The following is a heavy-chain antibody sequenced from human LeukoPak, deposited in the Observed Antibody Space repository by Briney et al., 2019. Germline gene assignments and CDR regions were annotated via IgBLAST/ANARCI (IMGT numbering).Heavy chain of an antibody. J-gene: IGHJ3*02. Sequence: PGGSLRLSCEASGFTFSNYAMHWVRQGPGKGLEWVGVISYNGSHRYHADSLKGRFTISRDNSKNTLYLQMNSLRTEDTAIYYCARRIGISATGALDIWGQGTMVTVSS. D-gene: IGHD1-26*01. CDR3: ARRIGISATGALDI. CDR2: ISYNGSHR. CDR1: GFTFSNYA. V-gene: IGHV3-30*01.